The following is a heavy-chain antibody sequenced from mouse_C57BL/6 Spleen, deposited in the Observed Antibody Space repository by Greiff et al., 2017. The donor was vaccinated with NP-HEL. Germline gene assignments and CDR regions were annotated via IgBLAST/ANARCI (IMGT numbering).Heavy chain of an antibody. Sequence: EVQLVESGGGLVQPKGSLKLSCAASGFSFNTYAMNWVRQAPGKGLEWVARIRSKSNNYATYYADSVKDRFTISRADSESMLYLQMNNLKTEDTAMYYCVRDDYGYFDVWGTGTTVTVSS. CDR1: GFSFNTYA. CDR2: IRSKSNNYAT. D-gene: IGHD2-3*01. J-gene: IGHJ1*03. CDR3: VRDDYGYFDV. V-gene: IGHV10-1*01.